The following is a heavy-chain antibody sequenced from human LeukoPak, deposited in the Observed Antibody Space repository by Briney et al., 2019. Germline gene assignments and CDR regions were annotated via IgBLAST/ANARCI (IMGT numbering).Heavy chain of an antibody. D-gene: IGHD5-24*01. CDR1: GFTVSSNH. CDR2: NYGGGNI. CDR3: ARGAGYNYPYYFDY. J-gene: IGHJ4*02. Sequence: PGGSLRLSCAASGFTVSSNHMNWVRQAPGKGLEWVSVNYGGGNIYYADSVKGRFTISRDNSKNTLYLQMNSLRAEDTADYYCARGAGYNYPYYFDYWGQGTLVTVSS. V-gene: IGHV3-53*01.